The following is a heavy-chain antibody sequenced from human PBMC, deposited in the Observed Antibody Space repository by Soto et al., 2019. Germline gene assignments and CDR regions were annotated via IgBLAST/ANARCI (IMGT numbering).Heavy chain of an antibody. V-gene: IGHV3-64D*06. D-gene: IGHD2-15*01. Sequence: VGSLRLSCSASGFTFSSYAMHWVRQAPGKGLEYVSAISSNGGSTYYADSVKGRFTISRDNSKNTLYLQMSSLRAEDTAVYYCVNGIRHGGRSYWGQGTLVTVSS. CDR1: GFTFSSYA. J-gene: IGHJ4*02. CDR3: VNGIRHGGRSY. CDR2: ISSNGGST.